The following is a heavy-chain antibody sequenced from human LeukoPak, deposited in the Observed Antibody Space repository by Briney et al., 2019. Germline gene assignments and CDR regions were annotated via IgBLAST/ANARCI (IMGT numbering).Heavy chain of an antibody. Sequence: SETLSLTCTVSGYSISSGYYWGWIRQPPGKGLEWIGSIYHSGSTYYNPSLKSRVTISVDTSKNQFSLKLSSVTAADTAVYYCARVHTAIANWFYPWGQGTLVTVSS. CDR3: ARVHTAIANWFYP. CDR1: GYSISSGYY. V-gene: IGHV4-38-2*02. D-gene: IGHD5-18*01. CDR2: IYHSGST. J-gene: IGHJ5*02.